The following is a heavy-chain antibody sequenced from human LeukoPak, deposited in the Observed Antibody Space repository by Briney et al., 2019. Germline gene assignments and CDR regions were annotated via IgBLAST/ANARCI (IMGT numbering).Heavy chain of an antibody. D-gene: IGHD3-22*01. Sequence: SETLSLTCTVSGASISSYYWSWIRQPAGKGLEWIGRIYTSGSTNYNPSAKSRVTISVDKSKNQFSLKLSSVTAADTAVYCCARDYFDSSGYYGRGGYYYMDVWGKGTTVTVSS. J-gene: IGHJ6*03. V-gene: IGHV4-4*07. CDR2: IYTSGST. CDR1: GASISSYY. CDR3: ARDYFDSSGYYGRGGYYYMDV.